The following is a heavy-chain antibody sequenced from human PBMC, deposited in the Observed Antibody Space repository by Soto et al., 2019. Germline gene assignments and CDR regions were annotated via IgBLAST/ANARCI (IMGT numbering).Heavy chain of an antibody. D-gene: IGHD6-13*01. Sequence: EVQLVQSGAEVKKPGESLKISCKGSGYSFSNYWIVWVRQMPGKGREWMGIIYPGDSETKYSPSFQGQVTISADKSINTAYLQWISLKASATAMYYCARRRAGNPDDWFDPWGQGTLVTVSS. CDR2: IYPGDSET. J-gene: IGHJ5*02. CDR3: ARRRAGNPDDWFDP. CDR1: GYSFSNYW. V-gene: IGHV5-51*03.